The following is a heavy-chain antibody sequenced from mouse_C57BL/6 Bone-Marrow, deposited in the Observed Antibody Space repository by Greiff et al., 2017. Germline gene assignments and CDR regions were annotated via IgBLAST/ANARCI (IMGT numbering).Heavy chain of an antibody. CDR1: GYTFTDYE. Sequence: VKLVESGAELVRPGASVTLSCKASGYTFTDYEMHWVKQTPVHGLEWIGAIDPETGGTAYNQKFKGKAILTADNSSSTAYMELRSLTSEDSAVYYCTVPYYYGSSCYYAMDDWGQGSSVTVSS. D-gene: IGHD1-1*01. CDR3: TVPYYYGSSCYYAMDD. J-gene: IGHJ4*01. CDR2: IDPETGGT. V-gene: IGHV1-15*01.